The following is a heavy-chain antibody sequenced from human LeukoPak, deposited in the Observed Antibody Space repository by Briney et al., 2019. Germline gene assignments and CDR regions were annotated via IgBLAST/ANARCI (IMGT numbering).Heavy chain of an antibody. D-gene: IGHD3-16*01. CDR2: ISYSGST. Sequence: PSETLSLTCIVSGGSISINYWSWIRQPPGKGLEWIGYISYSGSTNYNPSLQSRVTISINTSKNQFSLNLSSVTAADTAVYFCARVEVWGGRLGSGPWGKETLVTVPS. V-gene: IGHV4-59*01. J-gene: IGHJ5*02. CDR3: ARVEVWGGRLGSGP. CDR1: GGSISINY.